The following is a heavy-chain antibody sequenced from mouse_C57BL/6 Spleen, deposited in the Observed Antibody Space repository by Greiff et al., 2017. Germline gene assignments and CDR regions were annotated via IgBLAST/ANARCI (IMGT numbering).Heavy chain of an antibody. J-gene: IGHJ3*01. Sequence: EVQLQQSGPELVKPGASVKIPCKASGYTFTDYNMDWVKQSHGKSLEWIGDINPHNGGPIYNQKFKGKATLTVDKSSSTAYIALRSLTSEYTAVYYCSRSLYSNWFAYWGQGTLVTVSA. CDR1: GYTFTDYN. V-gene: IGHV1-18*01. CDR2: INPHNGGP. D-gene: IGHD2-5*01. CDR3: SRSLYSNWFAY.